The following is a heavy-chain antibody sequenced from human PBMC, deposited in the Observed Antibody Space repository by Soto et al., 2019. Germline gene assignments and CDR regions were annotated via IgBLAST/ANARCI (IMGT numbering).Heavy chain of an antibody. CDR3: AYEGISRPPQDFDY. CDR1: GFTFSSHS. D-gene: IGHD3-22*01. V-gene: IGHV3-21*04. Sequence: GGSLRLSCAASGFTFSSHSINWVHQAPAKGLKWVSSISSSSSYIYYADSVKGRFTISRDTAKNSLYLQMSSLRSEDTAVYYCAYEGISRPPQDFDYWGQGTLVTVSS. CDR2: ISSSSSYI. J-gene: IGHJ4*02.